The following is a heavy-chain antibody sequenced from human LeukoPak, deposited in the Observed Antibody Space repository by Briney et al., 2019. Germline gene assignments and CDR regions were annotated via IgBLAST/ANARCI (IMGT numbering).Heavy chain of an antibody. V-gene: IGHV3-21*04. CDR1: GFTFSSYS. CDR2: ISGSNSYI. CDR3: AKCVILTGRYMDV. Sequence: PGGSLRLSCAASGFTFSSYSMNWVRQAPGKGLEWVSSISGSNSYIYYADSMKGRFTISRDNAKNSLYLQMNSLRAEDTAVYYCAKCVILTGRYMDVWGKGTTVTISS. D-gene: IGHD3-9*01. J-gene: IGHJ6*03.